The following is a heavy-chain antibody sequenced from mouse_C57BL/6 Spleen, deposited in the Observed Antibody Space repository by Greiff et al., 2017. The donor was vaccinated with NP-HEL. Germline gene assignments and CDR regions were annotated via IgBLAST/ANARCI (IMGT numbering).Heavy chain of an antibody. D-gene: IGHD2-1*01. CDR2: IDPSDSYT. J-gene: IGHJ2*01. CDR1: GYTFTSYW. Sequence: QVQLQQPGAELVKPGASVKLSCKASGYTFTSYWMQWVKQRPGQGLEWIGEIDPSDSYTNYNQKFKGKATLTVDTSSSTAYMQLSSLTSEDSAVYYCSRRGSTIGYWGQGTTLTVAS. V-gene: IGHV1-50*01. CDR3: SRRGSTIGY.